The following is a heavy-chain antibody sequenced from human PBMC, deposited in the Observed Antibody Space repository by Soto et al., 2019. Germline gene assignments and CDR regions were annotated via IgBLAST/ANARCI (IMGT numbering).Heavy chain of an antibody. Sequence: QVQLVESGGGVVQPGRSLRLSCAASGFTFSSYGMHWVRQAPGKGLAWVAVISYDGSNKYYADSVKGRFTISRDNSKTTLYLQMNSLRAEDTAVYYCAKDFAYYYDSSGYHSGYWGEGTLVTVSS. CDR1: GFTFSSYG. V-gene: IGHV3-30*18. CDR3: AKDFAYYYDSSGYHSGY. J-gene: IGHJ4*02. D-gene: IGHD3-22*01. CDR2: ISYDGSNK.